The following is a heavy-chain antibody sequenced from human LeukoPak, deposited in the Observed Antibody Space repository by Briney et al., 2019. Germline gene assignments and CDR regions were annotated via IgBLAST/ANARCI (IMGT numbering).Heavy chain of an antibody. V-gene: IGHV1-18*04. J-gene: IGHJ6*02. CDR2: ISPYNGNT. Sequence: ASVKVSCKVSGYTFTSYGISWVRQAPGQGLEWMGWISPYNGNTNHAQRLQGRVTMTTDTYTNTAYMELRSLRSDDTAVYYCARDGHSSSWYSEYYYYYGMDVWGQGTTVTVSS. CDR1: GYTFTSYG. CDR3: ARDGHSSSWYSEYYYYYGMDV. D-gene: IGHD6-13*01.